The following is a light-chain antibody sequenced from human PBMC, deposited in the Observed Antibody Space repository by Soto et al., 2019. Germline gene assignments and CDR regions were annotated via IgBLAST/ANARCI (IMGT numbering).Light chain of an antibody. V-gene: IGLV2-18*02. CDR1: SSDVGSYNR. J-gene: IGLJ1*01. CDR3: SSYTSSSTLFV. Sequence: QSVLTQPPSVSGSPGQSVTISCTGTSSDVGSYNRVSWYQQPPGTAPKLMIYEVSNRPSGVPDRFSGSKSGNTASLTISGLQAEDEADYYCSSYTSSSTLFVFGTGTKVT. CDR2: EVS.